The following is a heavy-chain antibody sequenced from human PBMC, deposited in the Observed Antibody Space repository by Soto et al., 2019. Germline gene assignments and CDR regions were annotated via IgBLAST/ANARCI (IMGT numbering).Heavy chain of an antibody. Sequence: VSLRLSCAASGFTFSSYAMSWVRQAPGKGLEWVSAISGSGGSTYYADSVKGRFTISRDNSKNTLYLQMNSLRAEDTAVYYCAKDRDGFEVVNWFDPWGQGTLVTVSS. CDR1: GFTFSSYA. J-gene: IGHJ5*02. CDR2: ISGSGGST. V-gene: IGHV3-23*01. D-gene: IGHD3-9*01. CDR3: AKDRDGFEVVNWFDP.